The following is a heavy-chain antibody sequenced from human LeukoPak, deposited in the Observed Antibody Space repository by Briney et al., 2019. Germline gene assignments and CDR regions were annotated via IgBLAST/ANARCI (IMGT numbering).Heavy chain of an antibody. CDR2: ISGSDPGT. D-gene: IGHD3-10*01. V-gene: IGHV3-23*01. J-gene: IGHJ4*02. CDR1: GFTFKNYA. Sequence: GGSLRLSCVASGFTFKNYAMSWVRRVPGKGLEWVSAISGSDPGTYYADSVKGRFTISRDNSKNTLYLQMNSLGAEDTAVYYCAKDFYGSGSYVDYWGQGTLVTVSS. CDR3: AKDFYGSGSYVDY.